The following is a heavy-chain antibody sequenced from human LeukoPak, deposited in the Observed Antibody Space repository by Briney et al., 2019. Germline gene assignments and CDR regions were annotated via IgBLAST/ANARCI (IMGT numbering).Heavy chain of an antibody. J-gene: IGHJ4*02. Sequence: QPGGSLRLSRIATGFTFSTYTMYWVRQAPGKGLEWVSIIGISGGGIHYADSVKGRFTISRDDSKNTLYLQMNSLRVDDTAVYYCAMDPNRGTDYWGQGVLVTVSS. V-gene: IGHV3-23*01. CDR3: AMDPNRGTDY. CDR2: IGISGGGI. CDR1: GFTFSTYT. D-gene: IGHD3-10*01.